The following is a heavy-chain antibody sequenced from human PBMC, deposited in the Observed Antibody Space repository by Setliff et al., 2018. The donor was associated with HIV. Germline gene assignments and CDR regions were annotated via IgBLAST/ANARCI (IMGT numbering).Heavy chain of an antibody. D-gene: IGHD2-2*01. CDR3: ARGGVCTSTGCGGNYYYGMDV. CDR1: GGTFSIYA. V-gene: IGHV1-69*10. CDR2: IIPILGMS. J-gene: IGHJ6*02. Sequence: SVKVSCKASGGTFSIYAISWVRQAPGQGLEWMGGIIPILGMSIYAQKFQGRVTITADESTSTAYMELSSLRSDDTAVYYCARGGVCTSTGCGGNYYYGMDVWGQGTTVTVSS.